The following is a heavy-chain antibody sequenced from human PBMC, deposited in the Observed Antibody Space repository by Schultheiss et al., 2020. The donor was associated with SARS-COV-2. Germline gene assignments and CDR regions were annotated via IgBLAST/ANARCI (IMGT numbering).Heavy chain of an antibody. V-gene: IGHV3-23*01. J-gene: IGHJ6*03. CDR3: AKDGSDTAMVMGYYYYYMDV. CDR2: ISGSGGST. D-gene: IGHD5-18*01. Sequence: GGSLRLSCAASGFTFSSYSMNWVRQAPGKGLEWVSAISGSGGSTYYADSVKGRFTISRDNSKNTLYLQMNSLRAEDTAVYYCAKDGSDTAMVMGYYYYYMDVWGKGTTVTVSS. CDR1: GFTFSSYS.